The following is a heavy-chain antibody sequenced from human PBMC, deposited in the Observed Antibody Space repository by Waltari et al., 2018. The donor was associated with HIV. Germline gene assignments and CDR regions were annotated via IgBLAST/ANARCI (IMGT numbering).Heavy chain of an antibody. D-gene: IGHD6-13*01. CDR2: IYHSGST. CDR3: ASKLRQQLAINYYYYGMDV. J-gene: IGHJ6*02. V-gene: IGHV4-4*02. Sequence: GLEWIGEIYHSGSTNYNPSLKSRVTISVDKSKNQFSLKLSSVTAADTAVYYCASKLRQQLAINYYYYGMDVWGQGTTVTVSS.